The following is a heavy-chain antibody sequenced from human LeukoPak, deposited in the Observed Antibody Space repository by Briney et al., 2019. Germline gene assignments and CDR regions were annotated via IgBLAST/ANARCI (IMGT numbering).Heavy chain of an antibody. D-gene: IGHD2-2*01. J-gene: IGHJ4*02. CDR1: GFTFSGYW. V-gene: IGHV3-7*05. Sequence: GGSLRLSCAASGFTFSGYWMTWVRQAPGKGLEWVANIKQDGSEKYYVDSVKGRFTVSRDNAKNSLYLQMNSLRAEDTAVYYCARLSAGSPSCDYWGQGTLVTVSS. CDR2: IKQDGSEK. CDR3: ARLSAGSPSCDY.